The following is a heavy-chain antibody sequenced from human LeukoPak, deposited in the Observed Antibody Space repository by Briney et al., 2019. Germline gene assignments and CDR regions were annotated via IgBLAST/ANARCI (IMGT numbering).Heavy chain of an antibody. CDR3: AVDSGSTRGFDY. V-gene: IGHV1-2*02. CDR2: INPNSGGT. Sequence: ASVKVSCKASGYTFTGYYMHWVRQAPGQGLEWMGWINPNSGGTNYAQKFQGRVTMTRDTSTSTAYMELSRLRSDDTAVYYCAVDSGSTRGFDYWGQGTLVTVSS. CDR1: GYTFTGYY. J-gene: IGHJ4*02. D-gene: IGHD1-26*01.